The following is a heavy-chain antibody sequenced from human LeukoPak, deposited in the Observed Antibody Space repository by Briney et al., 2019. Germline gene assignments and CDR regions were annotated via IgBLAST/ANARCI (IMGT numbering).Heavy chain of an antibody. CDR1: GYTFTGYY. Sequence: ASVKVSCKASGYTFTGYYIHWVRQAPGQGLEWMGWINPNSGGTNYIQKFQGRVTMTRDTSISTAYMELSRLRSDDTAVYYCASADEYRYNWNSDAFDIWGQGTMVTVSS. CDR3: ASADEYRYNWNSDAFDI. CDR2: INPNSGGT. V-gene: IGHV1-2*02. D-gene: IGHD1-7*01. J-gene: IGHJ3*02.